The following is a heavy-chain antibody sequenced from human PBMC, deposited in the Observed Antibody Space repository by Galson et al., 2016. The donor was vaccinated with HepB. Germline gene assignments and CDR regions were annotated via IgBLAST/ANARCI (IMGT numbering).Heavy chain of an antibody. CDR1: GFTFSNYS. D-gene: IGHD3-9*01. V-gene: IGHV3-21*06. CDR3: ARGSNYDMLTGYLS. CDR2: ISGTGTYI. J-gene: IGHJ4*01. Sequence: SLRLSCAASGFTFSNYSMNWVRQAPGKGLEWVSSISGTGTYIYYAESVKGRLTISRDNAQNLLYLQMNRLRAEDTAVHYCARGSNYDMLTGYLSWGHGTLVTVSS.